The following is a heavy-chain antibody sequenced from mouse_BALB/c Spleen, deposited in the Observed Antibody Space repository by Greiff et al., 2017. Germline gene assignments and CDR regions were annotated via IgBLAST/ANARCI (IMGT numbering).Heavy chain of an antibody. Sequence: VQGVESGPGLVAPSQSLSITCTVSGFSLTSYGVHWVRQPPGKGLEWLGVIWAGGSTNYNSALMSRLSISKDNSKSQVFLKMNSLQTDDTAMYYCARGEGITTVVATDYFDYWGQGTTLTVSS. CDR1: GFSLTSYG. CDR2: IWAGGST. D-gene: IGHD1-1*01. V-gene: IGHV2-9*02. J-gene: IGHJ2*01. CDR3: ARGEGITTVVATDYFDY.